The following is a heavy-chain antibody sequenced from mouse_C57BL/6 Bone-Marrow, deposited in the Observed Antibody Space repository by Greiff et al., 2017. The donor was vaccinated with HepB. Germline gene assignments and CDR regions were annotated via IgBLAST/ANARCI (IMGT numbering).Heavy chain of an antibody. Sequence: VKLQESGPELVKPGASVKISCKASGYAFSSSWMNWVKQRPGKGLEWIGRIYPGDGDTNYNGKFKGKATLTADKSSSTAYMQLSSLTSEDSAVYFCARHYYGSSPLDYWGQGTTLTVSS. CDR3: ARHYYGSSPLDY. CDR1: GYAFSSSW. J-gene: IGHJ2*01. CDR2: IYPGDGDT. D-gene: IGHD1-1*01. V-gene: IGHV1-82*01.